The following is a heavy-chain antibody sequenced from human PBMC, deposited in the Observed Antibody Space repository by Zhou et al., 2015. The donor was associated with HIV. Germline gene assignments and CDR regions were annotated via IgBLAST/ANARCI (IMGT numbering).Heavy chain of an antibody. V-gene: IGHV1-46*01. CDR1: GYTFTSYY. CDR2: INPSGGST. J-gene: IGHJ3*02. D-gene: IGHD3-16*01. Sequence: QVQLVQSGAEVKKPGASVKVSCKASGYTFTSYYMHWVRQAPGQGLEWMGIINPSGGSTSYAQKFQGRVTMTRDTSTSTVYMELSSLRSEDTAVYYCARATYYDYVWGRPLMLFDIWGQGTSGHRLF. CDR3: ARATYYDYVWGRPLMLFDI.